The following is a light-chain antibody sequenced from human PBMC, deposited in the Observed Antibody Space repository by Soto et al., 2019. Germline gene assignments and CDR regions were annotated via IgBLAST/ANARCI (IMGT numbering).Light chain of an antibody. Sequence: DIVMTQSPLSLTVTPGEPASISCRSSQSLLHSNGYNYLDWYLQKPGQSPQVLIYLGSNRASGVPDRFSGSGSGTDFTLKISRVEAEDVGVYYCMQALQTPRFTFGPGTKMDIK. V-gene: IGKV2-28*01. CDR1: QSLLHSNGYNY. CDR3: MQALQTPRFT. J-gene: IGKJ3*01. CDR2: LGS.